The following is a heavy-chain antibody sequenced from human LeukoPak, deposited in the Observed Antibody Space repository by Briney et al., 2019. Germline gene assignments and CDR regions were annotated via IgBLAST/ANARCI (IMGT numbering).Heavy chain of an antibody. CDR1: GGSISSYY. D-gene: IGHD3-9*01. J-gene: IGHJ4*02. Sequence: PSETLSLTCTVSGGSISSYYWSWIRQPPGKGLEWIGYIYYSGSTNYNPSLKSRVTISVDTSKNQFSLNLSSVTAADTAVYYCARVGRIYDILTGYHYYFDYWGQGTLVTVSS. CDR3: ARVGRIYDILTGYHYYFDY. V-gene: IGHV4-59*01. CDR2: IYYSGST.